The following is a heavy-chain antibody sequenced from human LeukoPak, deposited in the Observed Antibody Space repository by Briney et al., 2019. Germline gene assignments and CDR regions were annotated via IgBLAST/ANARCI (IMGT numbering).Heavy chain of an antibody. CDR1: GGSFSGFR. CDR2: INHSGGT. D-gene: IGHD1-26*01. V-gene: IGHV4-34*01. CDR3: ARLGSSGRSNFDY. Sequence: SETLSLTCAVSGGSFSGFRWHWIRQPPGKGPEWIGEINHSGGTTYNPSLKSRVTISVDTSKIQFSLNLTSVTAADTAVYYCARLGSSGRSNFDYWGQGTLVTVSS. J-gene: IGHJ4*02.